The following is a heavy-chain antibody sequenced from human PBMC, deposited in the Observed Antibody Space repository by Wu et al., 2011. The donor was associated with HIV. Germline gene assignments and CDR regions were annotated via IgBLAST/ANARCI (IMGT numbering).Heavy chain of an antibody. J-gene: IGHJ4*02. D-gene: IGHD3-10*01. Sequence: QVQLVQSGAEVKKPGASVKVSCKASGYTFSGYYIHWVRQAPGQGLEWVGWINPNSGATQCAKKFQDRVTMTRDTTNNTAYLELNRLISDDTATYFCARRENFGAGPFDYWGLGTLVTVSS. CDR1: GYTFSGYY. CDR2: INPNSGAT. CDR3: ARRENFGAGPFDY. V-gene: IGHV1-2*02.